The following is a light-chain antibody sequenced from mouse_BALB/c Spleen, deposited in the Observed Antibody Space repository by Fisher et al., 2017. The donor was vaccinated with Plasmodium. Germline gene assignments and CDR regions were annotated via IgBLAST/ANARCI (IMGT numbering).Light chain of an antibody. CDR1: QSLLNSDGKTY. CDR3: SQSTHLPLT. V-gene: IGKV1-135*01. Sequence: DIVLTQSPLTLSVTIGQPASISCKSSQSLLNSDGKTYLSWLLQRPGQSPKLLIYKVSNRFSGVPDRFSGRGSGTDFTLKISRVEAEDLGVYFCSQSTHLPLTFGAGTKLELK. CDR2: KVS. J-gene: IGKJ5*01.